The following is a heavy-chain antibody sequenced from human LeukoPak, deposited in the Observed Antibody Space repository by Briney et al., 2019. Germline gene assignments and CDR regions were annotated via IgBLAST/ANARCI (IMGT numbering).Heavy chain of an antibody. CDR1: GYTFTGYY. D-gene: IGHD3-22*01. V-gene: IGHV1-2*05. CDR2: INPNSGGT. Sequence: ASVKVSCKASGYTFTGYYMHWVRQAPGQGLEWMGRINPNSGGTNYAQKFQGRVTMTRDTSINTAYMDPSRLRSDDTDVYYCARGRNSVYYFNVVAPYYFNYWGQGTLVTVSS. J-gene: IGHJ4*02. CDR3: ARGRNSVYYFNVVAPYYFNY.